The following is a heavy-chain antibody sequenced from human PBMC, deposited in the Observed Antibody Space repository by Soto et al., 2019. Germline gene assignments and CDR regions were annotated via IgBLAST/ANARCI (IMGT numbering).Heavy chain of an antibody. Sequence: PGESLKISCKGSGYSFTSYLIGWVRQMPGKGLEWMGIIYPGDSDTRYSPSFQGQVTISADKSISTAYLQWSSLKASDTAMYYCVRDTSKPTLVGDWLDPWGQGTLVTVSS. D-gene: IGHD3-3*01. V-gene: IGHV5-51*01. J-gene: IGHJ5*02. CDR2: IYPGDSDT. CDR3: VRDTSKPTLVGDWLDP. CDR1: GYSFTSYL.